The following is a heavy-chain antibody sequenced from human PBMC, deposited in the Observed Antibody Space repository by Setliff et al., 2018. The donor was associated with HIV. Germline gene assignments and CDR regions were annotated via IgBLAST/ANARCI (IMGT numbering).Heavy chain of an antibody. D-gene: IGHD3-10*01. CDR3: ARRAGSDYFTRFDY. J-gene: IGHJ4*02. CDR1: GGSFSGYY. Sequence: TLSLTCAVYGGSFSGYYWSWIRQSPGKGLEWIGEINHSGSANYNPSLKSRVTILGDTSKNQFSLKLSSVTAADTAVYYCARRAGSDYFTRFDYWGQGTLVTVSS. V-gene: IGHV4-34*01. CDR2: INHSGSA.